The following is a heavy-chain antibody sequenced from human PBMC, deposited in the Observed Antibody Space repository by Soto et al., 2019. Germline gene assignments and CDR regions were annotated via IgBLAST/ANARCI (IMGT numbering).Heavy chain of an antibody. J-gene: IGHJ5*02. Sequence: PSETLSLTCTVSGGSISSSSYYWGWIRQPPGKGLEWIGSIYYSGSTYYNPSLKSRVTISVDTSKNQFSLKVTSVTAADTAFFYCARDQYDILTGYDWFDPWGPGTQVTVSS. CDR1: GGSISSSSYY. CDR2: IYYSGST. D-gene: IGHD3-9*01. CDR3: ARDQYDILTGYDWFDP. V-gene: IGHV4-39*07.